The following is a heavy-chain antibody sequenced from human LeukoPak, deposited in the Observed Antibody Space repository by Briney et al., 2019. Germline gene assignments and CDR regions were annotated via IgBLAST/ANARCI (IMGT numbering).Heavy chain of an antibody. D-gene: IGHD2-15*01. CDR3: AREWVVVDYYYGMDV. CDR1: GYTFTSYG. CDR2: ISAYNGNT. V-gene: IGHV1-18*01. Sequence: ASVKVSCKASGYTFTSYGISWVRQAPGQGLEWVGWISAYNGNTNYAQKLQGRVTMTTDTSTSTAYMELRGLRSDDTAVYYCAREWVVVDYYYGMDVWGQGTTVTVSS. J-gene: IGHJ6*02.